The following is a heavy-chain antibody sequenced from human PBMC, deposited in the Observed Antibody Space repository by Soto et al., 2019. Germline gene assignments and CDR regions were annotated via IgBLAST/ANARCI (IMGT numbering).Heavy chain of an antibody. D-gene: IGHD3-10*01. CDR2: ISYDGSNK. CDR3: ARYGSGSYYIFDY. J-gene: IGHJ4*02. Sequence: QVQLVESGGGVVQPGRSLRLSCAASGFTFSSYAMHWVRQAPGKGLEWVAVISYDGSNKYYADSVKGRFTISRDNSKNTLYLQMNSLRAEDTAVYYCARYGSGSYYIFDYWGQGTLVTVSS. CDR1: GFTFSSYA. V-gene: IGHV3-30-3*01.